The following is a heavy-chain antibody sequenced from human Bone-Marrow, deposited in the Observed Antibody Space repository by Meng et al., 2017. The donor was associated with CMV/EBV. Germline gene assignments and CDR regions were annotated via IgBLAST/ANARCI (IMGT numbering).Heavy chain of an antibody. CDR2: TYYRSKWYN. D-gene: IGHD3-10*01. CDR1: VCNNSAA. J-gene: IGHJ6*02. Sequence: VCNNSAAWNWIRQSPSRGLEWLGRTYYRSKWYNDYAVSVKSRITINPDTSKNQFSLQLNSVTPEDTAVYYCARDRGYYYGYYGMDVWGQGTTVTVSS. V-gene: IGHV6-1*01. CDR3: ARDRGYYYGYYGMDV.